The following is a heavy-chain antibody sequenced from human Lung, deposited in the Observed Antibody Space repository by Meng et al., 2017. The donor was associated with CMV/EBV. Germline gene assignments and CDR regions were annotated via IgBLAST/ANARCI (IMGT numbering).Heavy chain of an antibody. CDR3: ARGRVVTDFDY. Sequence: GGSXRLXCAAAGFTFSSYAMHWVRQAPGKGLEWVAVISYDGSNKYYADSVKGRFTISRDNSKNTLYLQMNSLRAEDTAVYYCARGRVVTDFDYWGQGPLVTVSS. D-gene: IGHD2-21*02. J-gene: IGHJ4*02. CDR2: ISYDGSNK. V-gene: IGHV3-30-3*01. CDR1: GFTFSSYA.